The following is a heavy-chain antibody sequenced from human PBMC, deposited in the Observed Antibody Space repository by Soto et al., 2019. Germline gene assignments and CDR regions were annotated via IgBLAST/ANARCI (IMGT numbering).Heavy chain of an antibody. CDR2: ISGSGGGT. V-gene: IGHV3-23*01. Sequence: EVLLLESGGGLVQPGGSLRLSCAASGFTFSNYAMSWVRQAPGKGLEWVSGISGSGGGTDYADSVKGRFTISRDNSKNTLYLQMNSLRAEDSAVYYCAKVGTYDFWSGYDSAFDIWGQGKMVTVSS. CDR3: AKVGTYDFWSGYDSAFDI. D-gene: IGHD3-3*01. CDR1: GFTFSNYA. J-gene: IGHJ3*02.